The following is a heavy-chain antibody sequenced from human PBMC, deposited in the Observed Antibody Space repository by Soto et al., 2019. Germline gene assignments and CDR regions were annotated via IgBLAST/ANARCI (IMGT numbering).Heavy chain of an antibody. CDR3: ARVDTPTVSLGMDV. Sequence: EVQLLESGGGLVQPGGSLRLSCAASGFNFNSHAMTWVRQAPGKGLEWVSTISANIISTYYADSVKGRFTISRDNSKNTLYLQMSRLRVEDTAVYPCARVDTPTVSLGMDVWGQGTTVTVSS. J-gene: IGHJ6*02. CDR2: ISANIIST. V-gene: IGHV3-23*01. D-gene: IGHD2-21*02. CDR1: GFNFNSHA.